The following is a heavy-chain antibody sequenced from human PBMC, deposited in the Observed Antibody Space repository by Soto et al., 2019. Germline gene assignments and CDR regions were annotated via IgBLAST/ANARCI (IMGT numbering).Heavy chain of an antibody. CDR3: ARDSRYCTGGSCYPGACDI. CDR2: IYNSGRT. CDR1: WGHSNSPGCC. D-gene: IGHD2-15*01. V-gene: IGHV4-61*08. Sequence: LEPQCLTCSVAWGHSNSPGCCRSWIRQSPGKGLEWIGYIYNSGRTHYNPSLKSRVTISVDTSKNQFSLKLNSATAADTAVYYCARDSRYCTGGSCYPGACDIWGQGTMVTVSS. J-gene: IGHJ3*02.